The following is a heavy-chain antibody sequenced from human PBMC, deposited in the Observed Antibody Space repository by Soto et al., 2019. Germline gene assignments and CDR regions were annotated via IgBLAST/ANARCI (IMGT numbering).Heavy chain of an antibody. CDR2: IKSKAGGGTT. D-gene: IGHD3-22*01. CDR3: TWDSTGFYSLES. V-gene: IGHV3-15*07. CDR1: DITFIDAW. J-gene: IGHJ5*01. Sequence: EVQLVESGGGLVKPGGSLRLSCAASDITFIDAWMIWVRQAPGKGLEWVGRIKSKAGGGTTDYAAPVKGRFTISRADSKDTLYLQMNSLKTEDTAVYYCTWDSTGFYSLESWGQGTLVTVSS.